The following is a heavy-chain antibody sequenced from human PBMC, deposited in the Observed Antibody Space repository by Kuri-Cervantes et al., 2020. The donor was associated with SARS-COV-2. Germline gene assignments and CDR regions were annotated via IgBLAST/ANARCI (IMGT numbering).Heavy chain of an antibody. J-gene: IGHJ6*02. D-gene: IGHD5-12*01. CDR1: GFTFSSYW. Sequence: GGSLRLSCAAYGFTFSSYWVHWVRQAPGKGLVWVSRINSDGSSTSYADSVKGLFTISRDNAKNTLYLQMNSLRAEDTAVYYCARAGTASGYDQYYYYYYGMDVWGQGTTVTVSS. CDR2: INSDGSST. CDR3: ARAGTASGYDQYYYYYYGMDV. V-gene: IGHV3-74*01.